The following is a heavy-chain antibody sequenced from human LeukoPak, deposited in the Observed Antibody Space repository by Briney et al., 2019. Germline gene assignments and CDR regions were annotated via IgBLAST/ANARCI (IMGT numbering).Heavy chain of an antibody. J-gene: IGHJ4*02. D-gene: IGHD3-16*02. V-gene: IGHV3-66*01. CDR2: IYSGGDT. CDR1: GFTVSSSY. Sequence: GGSLRLSCAASGFTVSSSYMNWVRQAPGKGLEWVSIIYSGGDTSYTDSAKGRFTISRDNSKNMLYLQMNSLRVEDTAVYYCARDLYPRDYWGQGTLVTVSS. CDR3: ARDLYPRDY.